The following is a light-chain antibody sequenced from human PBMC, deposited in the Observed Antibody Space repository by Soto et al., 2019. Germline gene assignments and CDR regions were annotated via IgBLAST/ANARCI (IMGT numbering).Light chain of an antibody. V-gene: IGKV3-20*01. CDR3: HQYASSPWT. CDR1: QSVSSTY. Sequence: EIVLTQSPGTLSLSPGDRATLSCRASQSVSSTYLAWYQQKPGQAPRLLIYDASTRAAGIPDRFSGSGSGTDFTLTISRLEAEDFAVYYFHQYASSPWTFGHGANVEIK. CDR2: DAS. J-gene: IGKJ1*01.